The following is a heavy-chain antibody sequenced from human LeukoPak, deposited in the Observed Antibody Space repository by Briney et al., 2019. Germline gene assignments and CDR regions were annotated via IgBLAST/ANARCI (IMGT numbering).Heavy chain of an antibody. J-gene: IGHJ4*02. CDR2: INSNGGST. CDR3: VKVTSSSGGDQ. D-gene: IGHD6-19*01. CDR1: GFTFSSYA. Sequence: GGSLRLSCSASGFTFSSYAMYWVRQAPGKGLEYVSSINSNGGSTYYAESAKGRFTISRDNSNNTLYLQMSSLRGEDTAVYYCVKVTSSSGGDQWGQGSLVTVSS. V-gene: IGHV3-64D*09.